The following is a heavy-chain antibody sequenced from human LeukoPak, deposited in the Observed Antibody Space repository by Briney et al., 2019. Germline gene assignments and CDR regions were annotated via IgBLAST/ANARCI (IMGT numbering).Heavy chain of an antibody. CDR2: TSYSGYP. CDR1: GGSISTSEDH. V-gene: IGHV4-31*03. D-gene: IGHD3-10*01. CDR3: AREPTQPLRFGEFHPFDN. Sequence: SETLSLTCTVSGGSISTSEDHWTWIRQHPGKGLEWIGYTSYSGYPDSNPSLKSRVTISLDTSKNQFSLKLSSVTAADTAVYYCAREPTQPLRFGEFHPFDNWGQGILVTVSS. J-gene: IGHJ4*02.